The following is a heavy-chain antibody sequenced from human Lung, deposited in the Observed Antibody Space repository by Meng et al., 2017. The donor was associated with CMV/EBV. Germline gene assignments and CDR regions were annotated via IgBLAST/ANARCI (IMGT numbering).Heavy chain of an antibody. Sequence: FSWSTLKPAGLGVSWVRQPPGNAPERLALVYWNDDNSYSPSLRNRLTITKDTSKNQAVLTMSNMDPVDTATYYCAHYGDYRFGWYFDLWGRGTLVTVSS. CDR1: WSTLKPAGLG. CDR3: AHYGDYRFGWYFDL. J-gene: IGHJ2*01. CDR2: VYWNDDN. V-gene: IGHV2-5*01. D-gene: IGHD4-17*01.